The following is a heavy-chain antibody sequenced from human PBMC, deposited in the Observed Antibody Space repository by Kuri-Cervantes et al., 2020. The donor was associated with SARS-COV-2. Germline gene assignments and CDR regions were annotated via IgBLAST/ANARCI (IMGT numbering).Heavy chain of an antibody. CDR3: ARERSTLLSFDY. D-gene: IGHD2-15*01. Sequence: ASVKVSCKASGYTFTSYYMHWVRQAPGQGLEWMGIINPSGGSTSYAQKFRGRVTMTRDTSTSTVYMELSSLRSEDTAVYYCARERSTLLSFDYWGQGTLVTVSS. CDR2: INPSGGST. CDR1: GYTFTSYY. J-gene: IGHJ4*02. V-gene: IGHV1-46*01.